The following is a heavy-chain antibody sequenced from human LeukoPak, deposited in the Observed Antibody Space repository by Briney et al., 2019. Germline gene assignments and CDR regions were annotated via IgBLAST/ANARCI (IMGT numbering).Heavy chain of an antibody. J-gene: IGHJ5*02. V-gene: IGHV4-59*08. CDR1: GGSFSGYY. CDR2: IYYSGST. Sequence: PSETLSLTCAVYGGSFSGYYWSWIRQPPGKGLEWIGYIYYSGSTSYNPSLKSRVTISVDTSKNQFSLKLSSVTAADTAVYYCARGGRYYGSGSVNWFDPWGQGTLVTVSS. CDR3: ARGGRYYGSGSVNWFDP. D-gene: IGHD3-10*01.